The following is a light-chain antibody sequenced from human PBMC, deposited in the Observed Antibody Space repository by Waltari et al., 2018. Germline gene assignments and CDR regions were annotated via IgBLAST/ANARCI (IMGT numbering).Light chain of an antibody. CDR2: DAS. CDR3: QQRANWPLT. CDR1: QNVVNY. J-gene: IGKJ4*01. Sequence: EIVLTQSPTTLSLSLGERATLSCRASQNVVNYLAWYQKKPDQAPRLLISDASHRAAGIPDRFSGSGSGTDFTLTISSLQPEDFGVYYCQQRANWPLTFGGGTKVEIK. V-gene: IGKV3-11*01.